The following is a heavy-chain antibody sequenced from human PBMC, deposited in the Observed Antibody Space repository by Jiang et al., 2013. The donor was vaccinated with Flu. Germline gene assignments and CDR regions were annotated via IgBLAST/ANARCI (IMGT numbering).Heavy chain of an antibody. Sequence: SLKSRVTISVDTSKNQFSLKLSSVTAADTAMYYCARGGRSGGSMNTGRSFDYWGQGTLVTVSS. CDR3: ARGGRSGGSMNTGRSFDY. J-gene: IGHJ4*02. D-gene: IGHD2-15*01. V-gene: IGHV4-31*02.